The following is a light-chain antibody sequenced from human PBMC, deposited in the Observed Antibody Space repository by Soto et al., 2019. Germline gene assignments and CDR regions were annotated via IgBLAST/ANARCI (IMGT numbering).Light chain of an antibody. CDR1: QSISNTF. CDR2: GAS. Sequence: EIVLTQSPGTLSLSPGERATLSCRASQSISNTFLAWYQQKPGQAPRLFIYGASSRATGTPDRFSGSGSGTDFTLSISRLEPEDFAVYYCQQYGASPIYTFGQGTKLEIK. J-gene: IGKJ2*01. CDR3: QQYGASPIYT. V-gene: IGKV3-20*01.